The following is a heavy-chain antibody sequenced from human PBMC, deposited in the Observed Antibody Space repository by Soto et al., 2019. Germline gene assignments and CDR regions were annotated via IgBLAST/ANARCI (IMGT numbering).Heavy chain of an antibody. J-gene: IGHJ5*02. CDR2: ISNDGNKK. CDR3: AKDKVPYYDFWSGQRWFDP. D-gene: IGHD3-3*01. CDR1: GFTFSIHG. V-gene: IGHV3-30*18. Sequence: AGGSLRLSCAASGFTFSIHGMHWVRQTPGKGLEWVAVISNDGNKKYYVESVEGRFSISRDNSKSIVYLQMNNVRIEDTAKYYCAKDKVPYYDFWSGQRWFDPWGQGTQVTVS.